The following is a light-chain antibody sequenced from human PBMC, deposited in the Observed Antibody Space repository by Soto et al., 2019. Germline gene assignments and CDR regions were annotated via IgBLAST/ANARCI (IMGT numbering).Light chain of an antibody. CDR1: QSVDRN. Sequence: EIVMTQSPGTLSVSTEEGATLSCRASQSVDRNLAWYQQKPGQAPRLLIYGASTRPTGIPDRFSGSGSGTEFSLTISSLQSEDFAVYYCQHYDSWPLTFGGGTKVEIK. CDR3: QHYDSWPLT. CDR2: GAS. V-gene: IGKV3D-15*01. J-gene: IGKJ4*02.